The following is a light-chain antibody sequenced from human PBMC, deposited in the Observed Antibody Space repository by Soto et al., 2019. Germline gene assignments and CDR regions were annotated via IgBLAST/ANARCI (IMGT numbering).Light chain of an antibody. CDR1: SSNIWNNY. J-gene: IGLJ1*01. CDR2: DNN. V-gene: IGLV1-51*01. Sequence: QSVVTQPPSVSAAPGQKVTISCSGSSSNIWNNYVSWYQQLPGTAPKLLIYDNNTRPSGIPDRFSDSKSGTSATLGITGLQNADEADYYCGTWDIHLRASVFETGPKVTV. CDR3: GTWDIHLRASV.